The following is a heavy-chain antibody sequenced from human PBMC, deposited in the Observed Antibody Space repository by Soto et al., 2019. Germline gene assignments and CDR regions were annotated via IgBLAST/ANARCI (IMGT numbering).Heavy chain of an antibody. J-gene: IGHJ4*01. CDR3: AKDRGSSSWYVLGY. Sequence: EGSLRLSCAASGFTFSSYDMHWVRQAPGKGLEWVAVISYDGSNKYYADSVKGRFTISRDNSKNTLYLQMNSLRTEDTAVYYCAKDRGSSSWYVLGYWGQGTLVTVSS. D-gene: IGHD6-13*01. CDR2: ISYDGSNK. V-gene: IGHV3-30*18. CDR1: GFTFSSYD.